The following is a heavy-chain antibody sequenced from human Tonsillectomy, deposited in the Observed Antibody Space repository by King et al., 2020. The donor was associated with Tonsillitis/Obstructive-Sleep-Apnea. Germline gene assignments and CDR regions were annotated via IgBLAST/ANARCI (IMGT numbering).Heavy chain of an antibody. CDR3: ARAGRDYDFWSGYPDY. CDR1: GFTFSSYA. V-gene: IGHV3-30*01. Sequence: VQLVESGGGVVKPGRSLRLSCAASGFTFSSYAMHWVRRAPGKGLEWVAVISYDGSNKFYADPVKGRFTISRDTSTNTPYLQMNSLRAEDTAVYYCARAGRDYDFWSGYPDYWGQGTLVTVSS. D-gene: IGHD3-3*01. J-gene: IGHJ4*02. CDR2: ISYDGSNK.